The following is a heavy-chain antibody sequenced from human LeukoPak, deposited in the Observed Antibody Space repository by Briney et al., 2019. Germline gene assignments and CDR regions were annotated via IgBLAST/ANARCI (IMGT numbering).Heavy chain of an antibody. CDR1: GGSISSHY. J-gene: IGHJ4*02. Sequence: SETLSLTCTVSGGSISSHYWSWIRQPPGKGLEWIGYIYYSGSTNYNPSLKSRVTISVDTSKNQFSLKLSSVTAADTAVYYCARYTAMVTGIDYWGQGTLVTVSS. CDR3: ARYTAMVTGIDY. V-gene: IGHV4-59*08. CDR2: IYYSGST. D-gene: IGHD5-18*01.